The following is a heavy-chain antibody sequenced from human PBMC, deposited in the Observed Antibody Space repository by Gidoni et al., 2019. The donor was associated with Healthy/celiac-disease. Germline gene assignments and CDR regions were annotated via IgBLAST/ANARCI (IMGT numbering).Heavy chain of an antibody. V-gene: IGHV3-30-3*01. D-gene: IGHD2-15*01. Sequence: QVQLVEPGGGVVQPGRSLRLSCAASGFPFSSHAMHWVRQAPGKGLEWVAVISYDGSNKYYADSVKGRFTISRDNSKNTLYLQMNSLRAEDTAVYYCARDLTELGYCSGGSCYGGFDPWGQGTLVTVSS. CDR3: ARDLTELGYCSGGSCYGGFDP. J-gene: IGHJ5*02. CDR1: GFPFSSHA. CDR2: ISYDGSNK.